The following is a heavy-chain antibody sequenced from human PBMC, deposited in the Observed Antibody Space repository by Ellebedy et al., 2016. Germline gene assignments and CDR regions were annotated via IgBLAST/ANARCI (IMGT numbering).Heavy chain of an antibody. CDR2: MNPNSGNT. V-gene: IGHV1-8*01. D-gene: IGHD1-14*01. CDR3: ARESNLGRYNWFDP. Sequence: ASVKVSCKASGYTFTSYDINWVRQATGQGLEWMGWMNPNSGNTGYAQKFQGRVTMTRNTSISTAYMELSSLRSEDTAVYYCARESNLGRYNWFDPWGQGTLVTVSS. J-gene: IGHJ5*02. CDR1: GYTFTSYD.